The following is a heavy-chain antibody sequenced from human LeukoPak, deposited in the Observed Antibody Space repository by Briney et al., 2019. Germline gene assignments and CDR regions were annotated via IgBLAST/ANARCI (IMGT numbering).Heavy chain of an antibody. Sequence: PSETLSLTCTVSGGSISSGDYYWSWIRQPPGKGLEWIGYIYYSGSTYYNPSLKSRVTMSVDMSKNQFSLRLTSVTAADTAVYYCARDSTGHDYWGQGALVTVSS. D-gene: IGHD4-11*01. J-gene: IGHJ4*02. CDR1: GGSISSGDYY. CDR3: ARDSTGHDY. V-gene: IGHV4-30-4*08. CDR2: IYYSGST.